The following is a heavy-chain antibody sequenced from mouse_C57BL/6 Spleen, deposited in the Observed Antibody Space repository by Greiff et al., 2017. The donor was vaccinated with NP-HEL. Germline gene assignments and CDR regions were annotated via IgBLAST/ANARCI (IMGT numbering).Heavy chain of an antibody. CDR2: ISSGGSYT. J-gene: IGHJ4*01. V-gene: IGHV5-6*01. D-gene: IGHD4-1*01. Sequence: EVKLVESGGDLVKPGGSLKLSCAASGFTFSSYGMSWVRQTPDKRLEWVATISSGGSYTYYPDSVKGRFTISRDNAKNTLYLQMGSLKSEDTAMYYCARQSNAYAMDYWGQGTSVTVSS. CDR1: GFTFSSYG. CDR3: ARQSNAYAMDY.